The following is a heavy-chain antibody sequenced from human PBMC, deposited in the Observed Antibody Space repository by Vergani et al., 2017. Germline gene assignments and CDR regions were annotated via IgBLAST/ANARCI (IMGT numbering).Heavy chain of an antibody. CDR3: AKDRNSFVGRPTELDY. V-gene: IGHV3-23*01. Sequence: EVQLLESGGGLVQPGGSLRLSCAASGFTFSSYAMSWVRQAPGKGLEGVSAISGSGGSTYYADSVKGRFTISRDNSKNTLYLQMNSLRGEDTAVYYCAKDRNSFVGRPTELDYWGQGTLVTVSS. D-gene: IGHD2/OR15-2a*01. J-gene: IGHJ4*02. CDR1: GFTFSSYA. CDR2: ISGSGGST.